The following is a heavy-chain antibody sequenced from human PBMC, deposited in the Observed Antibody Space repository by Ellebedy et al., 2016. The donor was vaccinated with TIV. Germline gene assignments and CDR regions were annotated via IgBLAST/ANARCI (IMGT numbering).Heavy chain of an antibody. CDR1: GFSFRSYW. V-gene: IGHV3-7*01. J-gene: IGHJ5*02. Sequence: GESLKISCAASGFSFRSYWMSWVRQAPGKGLEWVANIYQDGSDQYYVDSVKGRFTISRDNANNSLFLQMKSLRAEDTAVYYCARRGSYGDYAVQVNSWFDPWGRGTLVTVSS. CDR3: ARRGSYGDYAVQVNSWFDP. D-gene: IGHD4-17*01. CDR2: IYQDGSDQ.